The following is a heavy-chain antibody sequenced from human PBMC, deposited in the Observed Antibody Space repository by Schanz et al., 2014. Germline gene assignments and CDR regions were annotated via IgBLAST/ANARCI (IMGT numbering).Heavy chain of an antibody. CDR3: AKDQGSYGSGSYSYFDY. V-gene: IGHV3-23*01. Sequence: EVQLLESGGGLVQPGGSLRLSCVASGVTFSSYAMSWVRQASGKGLEWVSAISGSGASTYYADSVKGRFTISRDNSKNTLYLQMTSLRAEDTAVYYCAKDQGSYGSGSYSYFDYWGQGTLATVSS. CDR1: GVTFSSYA. CDR2: ISGSGAST. D-gene: IGHD3-10*01. J-gene: IGHJ4*02.